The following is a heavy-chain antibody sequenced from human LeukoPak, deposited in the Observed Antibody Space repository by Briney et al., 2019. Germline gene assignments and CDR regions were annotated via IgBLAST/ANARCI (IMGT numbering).Heavy chain of an antibody. V-gene: IGHV5-51*01. CDR3: AGGIQLWYTNY. Sequence: GESLKISCKGSGYRINNNWIGWVRQMPGKGLEWMGAIYPGDSDTRYGPSFQGQVTISADQSTTTAYLRSRSLTASDTAMYYCAGGIQLWYTNYWGPGTLGTLSS. J-gene: IGHJ4*02. D-gene: IGHD1-1*01. CDR2: IYPGDSDT. CDR1: GYRINNNW.